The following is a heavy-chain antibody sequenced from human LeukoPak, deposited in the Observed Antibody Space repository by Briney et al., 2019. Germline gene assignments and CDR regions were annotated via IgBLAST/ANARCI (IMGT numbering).Heavy chain of an antibody. CDR1: VCTFSSYV. CDR2: ICHDGSNK. J-gene: IGHJ4*02. D-gene: IGHD6-19*01. Sequence: PGRSLILYRAASVCTFSSYVMAWVRQALGEGLACVAVICHDGSNKYYADSVRCRFTISRDNSKNTLYLQMNSLRADDTAVYYCAKGAVAEAETDDYWGQGTLVTVSS. V-gene: IGHV3-33*06. CDR3: AKGAVAEAETDDY.